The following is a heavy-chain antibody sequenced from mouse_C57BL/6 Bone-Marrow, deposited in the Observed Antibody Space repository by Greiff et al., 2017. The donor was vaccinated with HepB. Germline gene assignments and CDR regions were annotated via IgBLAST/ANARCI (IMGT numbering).Heavy chain of an antibody. V-gene: IGHV5-9-1*02. CDR1: GFTFSSYA. D-gene: IGHD1-1*01. CDR3: TRAYGSTWDGYYFDY. J-gene: IGHJ2*01. Sequence: EVKLVESGEGLVKPGGSLKLSCAASGFTFSSYAMSWVRQTPEKRLEWVAYISSGGDYIYYADTVKGRFTIARDNARNTLYLQMSSLKSEDTAMYYCTRAYGSTWDGYYFDYWGQGTTLTVSS. CDR2: ISSGGDYI.